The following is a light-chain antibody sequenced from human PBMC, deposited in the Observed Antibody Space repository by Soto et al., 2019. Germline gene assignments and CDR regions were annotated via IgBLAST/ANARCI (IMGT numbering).Light chain of an antibody. J-gene: IGKJ4*01. CDR3: QQYLTTPLT. V-gene: IGKV4-1*01. Sequence: DIVMTQSPDSLAVSLGERATINCESSQSVLYSSNNKNYLAWYQQKPGQPPKLLIYWASTRESGVPDRFSGSGSGTDFTLTISSLQADDVAVYYCQQYLTTPLTFGGGTKVEIK. CDR1: QSVLYSSNNKNY. CDR2: WAS.